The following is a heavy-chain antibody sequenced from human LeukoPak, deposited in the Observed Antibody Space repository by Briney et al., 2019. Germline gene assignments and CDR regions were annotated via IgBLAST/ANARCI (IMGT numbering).Heavy chain of an antibody. J-gene: IGHJ4*02. CDR2: ISYDGSNK. CDR3: ARVSSGWYHDY. Sequence: GRSLRLSCAASGFTFSSYAMHWVRQAPGKGLEWVAVISYDGSNKYYADSVKGRFTISRDNSKNTLYLQMNSLRAEDTAVYYCARVSSGWYHDYWGQGTLVTVSS. D-gene: IGHD6-19*01. CDR1: GFTFSSYA. V-gene: IGHV3-30-3*01.